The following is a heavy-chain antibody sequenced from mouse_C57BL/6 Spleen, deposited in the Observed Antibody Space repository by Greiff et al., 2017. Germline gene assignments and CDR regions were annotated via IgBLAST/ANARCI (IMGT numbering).Heavy chain of an antibody. D-gene: IGHD2-5*01. CDR2: INPGSGGT. CDR3: ARWSYSNYDY. V-gene: IGHV1-54*01. Sequence: VKLMESGAELVRPGTSVKVSCKASGYAFTNYLIEWVKQRPGQGLEWIGVINPGSGGTNYNEKFKGKATLTADKSSSTAYMQLSSLTSEDSAVYFCARWSYSNYDYWGQGTTLTVSS. J-gene: IGHJ2*01. CDR1: GYAFTNYL.